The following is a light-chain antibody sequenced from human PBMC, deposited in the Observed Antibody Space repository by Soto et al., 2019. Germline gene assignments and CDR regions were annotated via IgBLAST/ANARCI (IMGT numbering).Light chain of an antibody. J-gene: IGKJ1*01. Sequence: IVITQTPLSSAVTLGQTAYISFRSIQSLLDSEGNSYLSWLHQRPGQPPRLLIYKISNRLSGVPDRFSGSGAGTVFTLRITRVEAEDVGLYYCMQATQFPCTFGKGTKVDIK. CDR3: MQATQFPCT. V-gene: IGKV2-24*01. CDR1: QSLLDSEGNSY. CDR2: KIS.